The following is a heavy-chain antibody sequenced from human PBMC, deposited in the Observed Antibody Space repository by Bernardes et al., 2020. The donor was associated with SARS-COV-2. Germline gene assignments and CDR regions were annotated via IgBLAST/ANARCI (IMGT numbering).Heavy chain of an antibody. CDR2: IYPGDSDT. CDR1: GYSFTSYW. V-gene: IGHV5-51*01. CDR3: ARRPTHYYDSSGYSDAFDS. J-gene: IGHJ3*02. D-gene: IGHD3-22*01. Sequence: GESLKISCKGSGYSFTSYWIGWVRQMPGKGLEWMGIIYPGDSDTRYSPSFQGQVTISADKSISTAYLQWSSLKASDTAMYYCARRPTHYYDSSGYSDAFDSWGQGTMVTVSS.